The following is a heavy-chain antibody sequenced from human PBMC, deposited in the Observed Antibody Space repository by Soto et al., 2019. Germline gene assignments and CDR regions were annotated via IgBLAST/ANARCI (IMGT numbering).Heavy chain of an antibody. Sequence: QVQLVESGGGVVQPGRSLRLSCAASGFTFSSYAMHWVRQAPGKGLEWVAVISYDGSNKYYADSVKGRFTISRDNSKNTLYVQMNSLRVEDTAVYFCAREDSAWYVPSGYWGQGTLVTVSS. J-gene: IGHJ4*02. V-gene: IGHV3-30-3*01. CDR2: ISYDGSNK. CDR3: AREDSAWYVPSGY. D-gene: IGHD6-19*01. CDR1: GFTFSSYA.